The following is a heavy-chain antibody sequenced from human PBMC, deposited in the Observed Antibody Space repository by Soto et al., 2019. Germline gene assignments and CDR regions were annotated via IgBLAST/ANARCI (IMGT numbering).Heavy chain of an antibody. CDR3: ARRVVAATAYYYYYYMDV. D-gene: IGHD2-15*01. V-gene: IGHV1-8*01. Sequence: ASVKVSCKASGYTFTSYDINWVRQATGKGLEWMGWMNPNSGNTGYAQKFQGRVTMTRNTSISTAYMELSSLRSEDTAVYYCARRVVAATAYYYYYYMDVWGKGTTVTVSS. J-gene: IGHJ6*03. CDR2: MNPNSGNT. CDR1: GYTFTSYD.